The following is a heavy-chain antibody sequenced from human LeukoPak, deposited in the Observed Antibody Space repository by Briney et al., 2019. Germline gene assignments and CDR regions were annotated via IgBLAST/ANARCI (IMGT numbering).Heavy chain of an antibody. CDR2: IYYSGST. CDR3: ARALPYYYDSSGYPGLFDI. J-gene: IGHJ3*02. CDR1: GDSLNSNNYY. Sequence: SETLSLTCTVSGDSLNSNNYYWGWIRQPPGKGLEWIGSIYYSGSTYYNPSLKSRVTISVDTSKNQFSLKLSSVTAADTAVYYCARALPYYYDSSGYPGLFDIWGQGTMVTVSS. V-gene: IGHV4-39*07. D-gene: IGHD3-22*01.